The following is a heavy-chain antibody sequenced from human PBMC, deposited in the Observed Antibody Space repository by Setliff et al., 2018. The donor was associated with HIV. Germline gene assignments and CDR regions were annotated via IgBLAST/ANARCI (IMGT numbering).Heavy chain of an antibody. D-gene: IGHD2-8*01. CDR2: ILYGGST. V-gene: IGHV4-39*02. CDR1: GGSVSSRGYY. J-gene: IGHJ3*02. Sequence: PSETLSLTCTVSGGSVSSRGYYWGWIRQPPGKGPEWTANILYGGSTYYNPSLKRRVTISVDTSKNHFSLKLNSVTAAGTAVYFCARPTTGVGGGAAFDIWGQGTMVTVSS. CDR3: ARPTTGVGGGAAFDI.